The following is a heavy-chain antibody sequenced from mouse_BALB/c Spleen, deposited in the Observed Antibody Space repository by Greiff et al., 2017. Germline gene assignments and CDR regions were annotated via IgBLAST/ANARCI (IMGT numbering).Heavy chain of an antibody. Sequence: EVKLVESGGGLVKPGGSLKLSCAASGFAFSSYDMSWVRQTPEKRLEWVAYISSGGGSTYYPDTVKGRFTISRDNAKNTLYLQMSSLKSEDTAMYYCARHAKYGSLYYYAMDYWGQGTSVTVSS. D-gene: IGHD2-10*02. J-gene: IGHJ4*01. CDR2: ISSGGGST. CDR1: GFAFSSYD. CDR3: ARHAKYGSLYYYAMDY. V-gene: IGHV5-12-1*01.